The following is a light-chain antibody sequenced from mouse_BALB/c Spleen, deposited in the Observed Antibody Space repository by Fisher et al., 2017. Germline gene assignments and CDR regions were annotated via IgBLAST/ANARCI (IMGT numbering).Light chain of an antibody. CDR2: LTS. CDR1: SSVSY. V-gene: IGKV4-68*01. J-gene: IGKJ5*01. Sequence: IVMTQTTAIMSASPGEKVTMTCRASSSVSYMHWYQQKPGSSPKPWIYLTSNLASGVPARFSGSGSGNSYSLTISSMEAEDAATYYCQQWSSNPLTFGAGTKLELK. CDR3: QQWSSNPLT.